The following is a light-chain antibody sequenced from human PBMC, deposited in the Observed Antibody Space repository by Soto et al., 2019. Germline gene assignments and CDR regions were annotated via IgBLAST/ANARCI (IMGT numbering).Light chain of an antibody. V-gene: IGKV1-5*01. CDR2: DAS. CDR1: QSISSW. Sequence: DIQMTQSPSTLSASVGDRVTITCLASQSISSWLAWYQQKPGKAPKLLIYDASSLESGVPSRFSGSGSGTEFTLTISSLQPDDFATYYCQQYNSYRITFGQGTRLEIK. CDR3: QQYNSYRIT. J-gene: IGKJ5*01.